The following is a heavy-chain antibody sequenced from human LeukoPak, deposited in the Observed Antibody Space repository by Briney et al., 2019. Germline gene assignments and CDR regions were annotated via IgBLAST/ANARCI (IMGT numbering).Heavy chain of an antibody. CDR3: ARDNWIDC. CDR2: ISTSSTTI. V-gene: IGHV3-48*04. CDR1: GFNFSKYS. J-gene: IGHJ5*01. Sequence: RGSLRLSCAGSGFNFSKYSMTWVRQAPGKGLEWVSFISTSSTTIYYADSVKGRFTISRDNAKNSLYLQMNSLKVEDTAIYYCARDNWIDCWGQGTLVTVSS.